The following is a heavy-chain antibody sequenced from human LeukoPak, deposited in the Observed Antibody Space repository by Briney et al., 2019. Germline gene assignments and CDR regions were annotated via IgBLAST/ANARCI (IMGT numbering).Heavy chain of an antibody. CDR1: GYTFTSYG. CDR2: ISAYNGNT. Sequence: ASVKVSCKAPGYTFTSYGISWVRQAPGQGLEWMGWISAYNGNTNYAQKLQGRVTMTTDTSTSTAYMELRSLRSDDTAVYYCARVPEDIVVVPAALPDYWGQGTLVTVSS. D-gene: IGHD2-2*01. J-gene: IGHJ4*02. CDR3: ARVPEDIVVVPAALPDY. V-gene: IGHV1-18*01.